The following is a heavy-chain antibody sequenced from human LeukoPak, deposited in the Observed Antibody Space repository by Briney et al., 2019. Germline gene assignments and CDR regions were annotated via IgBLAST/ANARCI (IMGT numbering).Heavy chain of an antibody. V-gene: IGHV3-11*01. Sequence: GGSLRLPCAASGFTFSDYYMTWIRQAPGKGLEWVSYISGSGGTIFHAYSVKGRFTIPRDNTKNTLYLHMSSLRAEDTALYYCAKWTAVTDTPHYYFYYMDLWGKGTTVTVSS. CDR3: AKWTAVTDTPHYYFYYMDL. CDR2: ISGSGGTI. CDR1: GFTFSDYY. D-gene: IGHD6-19*01. J-gene: IGHJ6*03.